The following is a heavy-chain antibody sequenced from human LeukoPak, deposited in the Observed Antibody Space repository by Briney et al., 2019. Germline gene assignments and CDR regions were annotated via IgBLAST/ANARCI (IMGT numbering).Heavy chain of an antibody. V-gene: IGHV3-74*01. D-gene: IGHD6-13*01. J-gene: IGHJ6*03. CDR1: GFTFSSYW. Sequence: PGGSLRLSCAASGFTFSSYWMHWVRQAPGKGLVWVSRINSDGSSTSYADSVKGRFTISRDNAKNTLYLQMNSLRAEDTAVYYCARGPTIAAAAYYYYYYMDVWGKGTTVTVSS. CDR3: ARGPTIAAAAYYYYYYMDV. CDR2: INSDGSST.